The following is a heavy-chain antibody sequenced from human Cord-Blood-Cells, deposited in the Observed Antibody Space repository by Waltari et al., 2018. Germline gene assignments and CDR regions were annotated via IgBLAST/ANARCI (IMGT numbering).Heavy chain of an antibody. CDR1: GGSFIGSY. J-gene: IGHJ6*02. CDR3: ARARGRTYYDFWSG. V-gene: IGHV4-34*01. D-gene: IGHD3-3*01. CDR2: INHSGST. Sequence: QVQLQQWGAGLLKPSETLSLTCAVYGGSFIGSYWSLIRQPPGQGLEWIGEINHSGSTNYNPSLKSRVTISVDTSKNQFSLKLSSVTAADTAVYYCARARGRTYYDFWSGWGQGTTVTVSS.